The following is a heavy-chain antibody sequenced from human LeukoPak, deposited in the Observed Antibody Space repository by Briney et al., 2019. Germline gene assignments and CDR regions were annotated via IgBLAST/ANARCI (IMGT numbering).Heavy chain of an antibody. J-gene: IGHJ2*01. D-gene: IGHD3-22*01. CDR2: ISSSSSYT. Sequence: GGSLRLSCAASGFTFSDYYMSWIRQAPGKGLEWDSYISSSSSYTNYADSVKGRFTISRDNAKNSLYLQMNSLRAEDTAVYYCARGPDSSGFYWYFDLWGRGTLVTVSS. V-gene: IGHV3-11*05. CDR1: GFTFSDYY. CDR3: ARGPDSSGFYWYFDL.